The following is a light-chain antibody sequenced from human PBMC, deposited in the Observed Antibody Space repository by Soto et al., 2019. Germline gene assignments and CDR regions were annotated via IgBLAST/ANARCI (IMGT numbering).Light chain of an antibody. CDR1: QSVSSY. Sequence: EIVLTQSPATLSLSPGERATLSCRASQSVSSYLAWYQQKTGQDPRLLIYDASNRATGIPARFSGSGSGTDFTLTIRILEPEDFAFYYCQRRSNLVTFGQGTRLEIK. V-gene: IGKV3-11*01. CDR2: DAS. J-gene: IGKJ5*01. CDR3: QRRSNLVT.